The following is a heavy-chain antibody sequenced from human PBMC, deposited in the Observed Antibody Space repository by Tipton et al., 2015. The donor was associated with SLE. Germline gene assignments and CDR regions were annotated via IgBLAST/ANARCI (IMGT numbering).Heavy chain of an antibody. J-gene: IGHJ4*02. CDR2: INPSGGNT. CDR3: ARDKGLPSYYFGY. V-gene: IGHV1-46*01. Sequence: QSGAEVKKSGASVKVSCKASGYTFSNYYMHWVRQAPGQGLEWMGIINPSGGNTDYAQKFQGRVTMTRDTSTSTAYMGLSSLRSEDTAVYYCARDKGLPSYYFGYWGQGTLVTVSS. CDR1: GYTFSNYY.